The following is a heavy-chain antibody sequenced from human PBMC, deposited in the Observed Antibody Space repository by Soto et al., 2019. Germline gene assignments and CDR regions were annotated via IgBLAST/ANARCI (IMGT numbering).Heavy chain of an antibody. V-gene: IGHV3-21*01. CDR2: ISSSSSYT. CDR1: GFTFSSYS. CDR3: ARVSYDFWSGAPYYMDV. J-gene: IGHJ6*03. Sequence: GGSLRLSCAASGFTFSSYSMNWVRQAPGKGLEWVSSISSSSSYTYYADSVKGRFTISRDNAKNSLYLQMNSLRAEDTAVYYCARVSYDFWSGAPYYMDVWGKGTTVTVSS. D-gene: IGHD3-3*01.